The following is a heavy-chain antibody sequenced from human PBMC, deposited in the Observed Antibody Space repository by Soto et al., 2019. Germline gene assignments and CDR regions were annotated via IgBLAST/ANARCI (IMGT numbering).Heavy chain of an antibody. J-gene: IGHJ4*01. V-gene: IGHV3-9*01. CDR1: GFTFDDYA. D-gene: IGHD2-2*01. CDR3: VKDSYADFHRVLSTAEYFFDY. Sequence: EVQLVESGGGLVRPGRSLRLSCTASGFTFDDYAMHWVRQAPGRGLEWVSGITWNSGNIAYADSVKGRFTIARDGDNNSLYLQMNSLRPEDTALYYCVKDSYADFHRVLSTAEYFFDYWGHGTLVTVSS. CDR2: ITWNSGNI.